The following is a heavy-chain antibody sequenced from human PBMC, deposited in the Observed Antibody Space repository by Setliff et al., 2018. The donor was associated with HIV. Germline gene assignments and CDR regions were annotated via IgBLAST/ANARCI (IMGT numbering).Heavy chain of an antibody. D-gene: IGHD3-3*01. V-gene: IGHV7-4-1*02. J-gene: IGHJ5*02. CDR3: ARNYYDVWSLSFGGWFDP. CDR1: GYTSTAFS. Sequence: RASVKVSCKASGYTSTAFSITWVRQAPGQGLEWMGGINTNTGKPTYAQGFTGRFVFSLDTSVSTAYLQISSLKAEDTAVYYCARNYYDVWSLSFGGWFDPWGQGTLVTVSS. CDR2: INTNTGKP.